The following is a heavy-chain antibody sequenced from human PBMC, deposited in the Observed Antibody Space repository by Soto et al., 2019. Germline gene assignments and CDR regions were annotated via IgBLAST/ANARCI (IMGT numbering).Heavy chain of an antibody. CDR1: GYTFNDFG. CDR3: ARDIAFDIDY. V-gene: IGHV1-18*01. CDR2: IYSKSGKM. D-gene: IGHD2-15*01. Sequence: QVHLLQSGAEVQKPGASVKVSCKTSGYTFNDFGITWVRQAPGLGLEWLGWIYSKSGKMNFAPKFQNRVIMTTDTYTSTAFMELTSLTFDDSAIYVCARDIAFDIDYWGQGTLVTVS. J-gene: IGHJ4*02.